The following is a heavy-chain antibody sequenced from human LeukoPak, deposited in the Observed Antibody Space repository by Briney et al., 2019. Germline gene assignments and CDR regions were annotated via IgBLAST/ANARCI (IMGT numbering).Heavy chain of an antibody. D-gene: IGHD3-10*01. J-gene: IGHJ4*02. CDR1: GFTFSSYA. Sequence: PGGSLRLSCAASGFTFSSYAMSWVRQAPGKGLEWVSLISDSGGSTYYADSVKGRFTISRDNSKNTLYLQMNSLRAEDTAVYYCARPMWGSGSYYKSRDYWGQGTLVTVSS. CDR2: ISDSGGST. V-gene: IGHV3-23*01. CDR3: ARPMWGSGSYYKSRDY.